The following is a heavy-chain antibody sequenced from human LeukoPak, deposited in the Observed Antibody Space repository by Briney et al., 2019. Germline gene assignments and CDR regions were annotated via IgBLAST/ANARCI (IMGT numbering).Heavy chain of an antibody. CDR1: GYTFTSYD. CDR2: INPNSGGT. J-gene: IGHJ6*03. V-gene: IGHV1-2*02. CDR3: ARDFATANYYMDV. Sequence: ASVKVSCKASGYTFTSYDINWVRQAPGQGLEWMGWINPNSGGTNYAQKFQGRVTMTRDTSISTAYMELSRLRSDDTAVYYCARDFATANYYMDVWGKGTTVTVSS. D-gene: IGHD2-15*01.